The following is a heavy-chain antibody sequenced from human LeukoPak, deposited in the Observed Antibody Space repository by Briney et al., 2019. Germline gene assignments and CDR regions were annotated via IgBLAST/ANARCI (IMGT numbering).Heavy chain of an antibody. CDR3: ARDPLSVYCGGDCYSPAYFDY. J-gene: IGHJ4*02. CDR1: GFTFSSYA. D-gene: IGHD2-21*02. Sequence: PGRSLRLSCAASGFTFSSYAMHWVRQAPGKGLEWVAVISYDGSNKYYADSVKGRFTISGDNSKNTLYLQMNSMRAEDTAVYYCARDPLSVYCGGDCYSPAYFDYWGQGTLVTVSS. CDR2: ISYDGSNK. V-gene: IGHV3-30*04.